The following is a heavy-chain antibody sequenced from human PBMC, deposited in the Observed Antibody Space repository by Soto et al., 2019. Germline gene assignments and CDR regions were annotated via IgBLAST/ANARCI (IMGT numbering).Heavy chain of an antibody. D-gene: IGHD1-26*01. V-gene: IGHV3-33*05. CDR2: ISTDGLKT. CDR3: TTHEEGAPWAGGFDS. Sequence: QVQLVESGGGVVQPGTSRRLSCSSSTFSFSQYGVHWLRQAPGKGPEWVAVISTDGLKTAYADSVRGRFTISRDNSENALYLQMDSLRVEDTAIYYCTTHEEGAPWAGGFDSWGQGTLVTVSS. J-gene: IGHJ5*01. CDR1: TFSFSQYG.